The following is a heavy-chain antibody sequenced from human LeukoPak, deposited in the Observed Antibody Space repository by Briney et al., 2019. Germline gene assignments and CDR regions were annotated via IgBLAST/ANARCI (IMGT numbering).Heavy chain of an antibody. J-gene: IGHJ6*02. CDR1: GYTFTSYG. Sequence: DSVKVSCKASGYTFTSYGISWVRQAPGQGLEWMGWISAYNGNTNYAQKLQGRVTMTTDTSTSTAYMELRSLRSDDTAVYYCARVKVVPAATLNYYYYGMDVWGQGTTVTVSS. CDR3: ARVKVVPAATLNYYYYGMDV. V-gene: IGHV1-18*01. D-gene: IGHD2-2*01. CDR2: ISAYNGNT.